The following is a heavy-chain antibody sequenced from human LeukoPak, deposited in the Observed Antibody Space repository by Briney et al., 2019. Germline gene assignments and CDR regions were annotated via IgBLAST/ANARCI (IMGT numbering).Heavy chain of an antibody. CDR3: ARDYFSYCSSTSCSINWLDP. D-gene: IGHD2-2*01. Sequence: SVKASCKASGYTFTSYGISWVRQAPGQGLEWMGWISAYNGNTNYAQKLQGRVTMTTDTSTSTAYMELRSLRSDDTAVYYCARDYFSYCSSTSCSINWLDPWGQGTLVTVSS. V-gene: IGHV1-18*01. J-gene: IGHJ5*02. CDR1: GYTFTSYG. CDR2: ISAYNGNT.